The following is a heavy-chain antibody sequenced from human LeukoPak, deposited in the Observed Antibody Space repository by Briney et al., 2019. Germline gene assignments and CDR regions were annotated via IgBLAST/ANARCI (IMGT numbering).Heavy chain of an antibody. CDR3: ARSFLEWNYFDY. D-gene: IGHD3-3*01. CDR1: GGSISSGDYY. Sequence: SETLSLTCTVSGGSISSGDYYWSWIQQPPGKGLEWIGYIYHSGSPYYNPSLKSRVSISVDRSNNQFSLKLTSATAADTAVYYCARSFLEWNYFDYWGQGTLVTVSS. J-gene: IGHJ4*02. V-gene: IGHV4-30-2*01. CDR2: IYHSGSP.